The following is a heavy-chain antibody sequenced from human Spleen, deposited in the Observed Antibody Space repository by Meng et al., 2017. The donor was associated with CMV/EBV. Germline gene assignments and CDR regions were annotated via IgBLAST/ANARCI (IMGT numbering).Heavy chain of an antibody. J-gene: IGHJ3*02. V-gene: IGHV4-39*07. D-gene: IGHD6-13*01. CDR2: IYYSGST. CDR1: XGSISSSSYY. Sequence: QLQLQESGPGLVKPSGXXXXXCXVLXGSISSSSYYWGWIRQPPGKGLEWIGSIYYSGSTYYNPSLKSRVTISVDTSKNQFSLKLSSVTAADTAVYYCAREMYSSLRPPAAFDIWGQGTMVTVSS. CDR3: AREMYSSLRPPAAFDI.